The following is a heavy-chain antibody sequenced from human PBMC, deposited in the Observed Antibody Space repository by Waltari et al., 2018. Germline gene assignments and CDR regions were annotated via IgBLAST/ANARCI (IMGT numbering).Heavy chain of an antibody. Sequence: EVQLLESGGGLVQSGGSLRLSCAASGFTFSSASMNWVRQAPGKGRQWVSTIGGSGNTYYADSVKGRFTISRDTAKNTLFLQMDSLRAEDAAVYYCAKRSAPHYFEYWGQGTLVTVSS. CDR1: GFTFSSAS. CDR3: AKRSAPHYFEY. D-gene: IGHD3-10*01. CDR2: IGGSGNT. J-gene: IGHJ4*02. V-gene: IGHV3-23*01.